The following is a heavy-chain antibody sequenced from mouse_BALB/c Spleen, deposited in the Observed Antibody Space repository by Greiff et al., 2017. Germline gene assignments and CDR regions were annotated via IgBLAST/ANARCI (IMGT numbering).Heavy chain of an antibody. Sequence: QVQLQQSGAELMKPGASVKISCKATGYTFSSYWIEWVKQRPGHGLEWIGEILPGSGSTNYNEKFKGKATFTADTSSNTAYMQLSSLTSEDSAVYYCARVDYDGDYAMDYWGQGTSVTVSS. D-gene: IGHD2-4*01. CDR3: ARVDYDGDYAMDY. CDR2: ILPGSGST. V-gene: IGHV1-9*01. CDR1: GYTFSSYW. J-gene: IGHJ4*01.